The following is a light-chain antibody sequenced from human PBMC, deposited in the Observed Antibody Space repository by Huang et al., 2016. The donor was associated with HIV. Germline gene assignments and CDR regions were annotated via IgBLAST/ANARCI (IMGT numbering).Light chain of an antibody. Sequence: DIQMTQSPSSLSASVGDRVTITCRASQSISSHLNWYQQKPGKAPNLLIYAASSLQSGIASRFSGSGAGTDFTLTINSLQPEDFATYYCQQSYSTLRLTFGGGTKVEIK. CDR2: AAS. V-gene: IGKV1-39*01. CDR3: QQSYSTLRLT. CDR1: QSISSH. J-gene: IGKJ4*01.